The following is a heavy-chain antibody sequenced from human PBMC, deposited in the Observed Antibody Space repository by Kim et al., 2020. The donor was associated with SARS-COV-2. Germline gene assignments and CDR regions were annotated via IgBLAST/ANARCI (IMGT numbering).Heavy chain of an antibody. CDR3: ARDGDSSGWSQYWYFDL. Sequence: SVKVSCKASGGTFSSYAISWVRQAPGQGLEWMGGIIPIFGTANYAQKFQGRVTITADESTSTAYMELSSLRSEDTAVYYCARDGDSSGWSQYWYFDLWGRGTLVTVSS. J-gene: IGHJ2*01. CDR1: GGTFSSYA. CDR2: IIPIFGTA. D-gene: IGHD6-19*01. V-gene: IGHV1-69*13.